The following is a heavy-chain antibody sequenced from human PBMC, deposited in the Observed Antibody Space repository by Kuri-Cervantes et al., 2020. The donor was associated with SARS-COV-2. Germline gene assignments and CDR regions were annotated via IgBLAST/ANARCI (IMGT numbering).Heavy chain of an antibody. D-gene: IGHD3-22*01. V-gene: IGHV3-21*01. CDR3: ARDSGDYYESSGYYLYGMDV. CDR1: GFTFNSYS. CDR2: ISSNSYV. J-gene: IGHJ6*02. Sequence: GESLKISCSASGFTFNSYSMNWVRQAPGKGLEWVSSISSNSYVYYADSVKGRFTISRDNAKNSLYLQINSLRAEDTAVYYCARDSGDYYESSGYYLYGMDVWGQGTPVTVSS.